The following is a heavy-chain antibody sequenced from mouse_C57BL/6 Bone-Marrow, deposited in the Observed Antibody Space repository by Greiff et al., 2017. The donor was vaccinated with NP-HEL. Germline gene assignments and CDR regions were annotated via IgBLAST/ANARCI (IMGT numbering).Heavy chain of an antibody. Sequence: EVKLMESGGGLVQPGGSMKLSCVASGFTFSNYWMNWVRQSPEKGLEWVAQIRLKSDNYATHYAESVKGRFTISRDDSKSSVYLQMNNLRAEDTGIYYCTGGLRGFAYWGQGTLVTVSA. V-gene: IGHV6-3*01. CDR3: TGGLRGFAY. D-gene: IGHD1-1*01. CDR1: GFTFSNYW. J-gene: IGHJ3*01. CDR2: IRLKSDNYAT.